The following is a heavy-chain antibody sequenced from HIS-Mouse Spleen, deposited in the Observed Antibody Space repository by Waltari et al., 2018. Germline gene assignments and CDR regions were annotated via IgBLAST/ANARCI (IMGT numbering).Heavy chain of an antibody. CDR1: GGSISSSSYY. V-gene: IGHV4-39*07. J-gene: IGHJ3*02. CDR2: IYYSGST. Sequence: QLQLQESGQGLVKPSETLSLTCTVSGGSISSSSYYWGWSRQPPGKGLAWIGSIYYSGSTYYNPSLKSRVTISVDTSKNQFSLKLSSVTAADTAVYYCARGASAFDIWGQGTMVTVSS. CDR3: ARGASAFDI.